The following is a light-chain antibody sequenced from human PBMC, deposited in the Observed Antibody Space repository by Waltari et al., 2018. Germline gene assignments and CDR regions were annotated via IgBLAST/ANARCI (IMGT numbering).Light chain of an antibody. CDR2: GAS. J-gene: IGKJ2*01. V-gene: IGKV1-39*01. CDR1: QRISSY. Sequence: DIQMTQSPSSLSVSVGPRVTITCRASQRISSYLNWYQQIPGQAPKLLIYGASSLQSGVPSRFSGSGSGTHFALTISSLQSADFATYYCQQTYSTPHTFGQGTTLEIK. CDR3: QQTYSTPHT.